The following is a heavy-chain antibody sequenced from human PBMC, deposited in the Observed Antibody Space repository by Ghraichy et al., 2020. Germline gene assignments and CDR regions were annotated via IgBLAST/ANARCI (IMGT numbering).Heavy chain of an antibody. Sequence: GESLNISCAASGFIFSNYAMNWVRQAPGKGLEWVSAMSNAGGSTYYADSVKGRFTISRDNSQNTLFLQMNSLRAEDTAVYYCVKVRRGWLQYEALDIWGQGTMVTVSS. D-gene: IGHD5-24*01. CDR2: MSNAGGST. CDR3: VKVRRGWLQYEALDI. V-gene: IGHV3-23*01. J-gene: IGHJ3*02. CDR1: GFIFSNYA.